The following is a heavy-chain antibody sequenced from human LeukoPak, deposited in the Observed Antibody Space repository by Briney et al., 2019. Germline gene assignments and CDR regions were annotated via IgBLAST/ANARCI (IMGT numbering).Heavy chain of an antibody. CDR3: ITNGGGDSGYGNFDY. Sequence: GGSLRLSCAASGFTLNTYWIHWVRQTPQTGLEWVAGISGDGNFKRNADSVRGRLTISRDNARNSLYLQMNSLRAEDTALYYCITNGGGDSGYGNFDYWGQGTLVTVSS. CDR2: ISGDGNFK. CDR1: GFTLNTYW. D-gene: IGHD5-12*01. V-gene: IGHV3-74*01. J-gene: IGHJ4*02.